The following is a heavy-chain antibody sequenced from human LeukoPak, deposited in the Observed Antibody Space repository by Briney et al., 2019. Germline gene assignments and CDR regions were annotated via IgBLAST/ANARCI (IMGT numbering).Heavy chain of an antibody. CDR3: ASERGYHAN. J-gene: IGHJ4*02. Sequence: PSETLSLTCTVSGASISTRGYYWGWIRQPPGNGLEWIGTIYYRGNTYYNPSLESRVTMSVDTSNNQFSLNVISMTAADTAMYYCASERGYHANWGQGTLVTVSS. CDR2: IYYRGNT. V-gene: IGHV4-39*07. D-gene: IGHD5-12*01. CDR1: GASISTRGYY.